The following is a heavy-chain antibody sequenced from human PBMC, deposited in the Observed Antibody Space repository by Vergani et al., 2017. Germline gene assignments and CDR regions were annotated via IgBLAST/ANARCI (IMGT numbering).Heavy chain of an antibody. CDR1: GYTFTSYG. J-gene: IGHJ6*03. Sequence: QVQLVQSGAEVKKPGASVKVSCKASGYTFTSYGISWVRQAPGQGLEWMGWISAYNGNTNYAQKLQGRVTMTTDTSTSTAYMALRSLRSDDTAVYYCARVICSGGSCYYYYYYMDVWGKGTTVTVSS. V-gene: IGHV1-18*01. CDR2: ISAYNGNT. CDR3: ARVICSGGSCYYYYYYMDV. D-gene: IGHD2-15*01.